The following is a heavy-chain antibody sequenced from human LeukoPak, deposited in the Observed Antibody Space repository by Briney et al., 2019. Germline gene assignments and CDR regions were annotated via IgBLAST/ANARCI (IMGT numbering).Heavy chain of an antibody. CDR2: IIPIFGTA. D-gene: IGHD6-13*01. J-gene: IGHJ6*03. Sequence: SVKVSCKASGGTFSSYAISWVRQAPGQGLEWMGGIIPIFGTANYAQKFQGRVTITTDESTSTAYMELSSLRSEDTAVYYCASDSSPNYYYYYMDVWGKGTTVTVSS. V-gene: IGHV1-69*05. CDR1: GGTFSSYA. CDR3: ASDSSPNYYYYYMDV.